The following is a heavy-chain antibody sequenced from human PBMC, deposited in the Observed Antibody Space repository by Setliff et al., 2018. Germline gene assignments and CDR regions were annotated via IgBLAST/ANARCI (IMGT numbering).Heavy chain of an antibody. Sequence: PSETLSLTCTVSGYSISSGYIWGWIRQPPGKGLEWAGNIGHTGSINYNPSLKSRLTISRDTSKNQVSLKLNSVTATDTAVYYCARDLGHGGDSDYWGQGIQVTVSS. V-gene: IGHV4-38-2*02. CDR1: GYSISSGYI. CDR2: IGHTGSI. CDR3: ARDLGHGGDSDY. J-gene: IGHJ4*02. D-gene: IGHD2-21*02.